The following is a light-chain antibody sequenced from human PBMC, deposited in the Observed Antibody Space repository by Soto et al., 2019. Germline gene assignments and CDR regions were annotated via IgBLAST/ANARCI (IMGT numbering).Light chain of an antibody. CDR2: AAS. CDR3: QQYKSYPIT. Sequence: DIPMSQSPSSLSASVGDRVTITCRASQDISNFLAWFQQKPGKAPKSLISAASSLHSGVPSKFSGSGSGTDFTLTISSLQPEDFATYYCQQYKSYPITFGQGTRLEMK. CDR1: QDISNF. V-gene: IGKV1-16*02. J-gene: IGKJ5*01.